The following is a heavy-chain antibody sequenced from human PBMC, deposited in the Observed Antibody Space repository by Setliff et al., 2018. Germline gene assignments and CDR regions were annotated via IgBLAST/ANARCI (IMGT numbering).Heavy chain of an antibody. J-gene: IGHJ4*02. CDR2: INPSGGST. Sequence: ASVKVSCKASGYTFTSYYMHWVRQAPGQGLEWMGIINPSGGSTSYAQKFQSRVTMTRDTSTSTVYMELSSLRSEDTAVYYCARVGRYVDTAMVFDYWGQGTLVTVSS. CDR1: GYTFTSYY. CDR3: ARVGRYVDTAMVFDY. V-gene: IGHV1-46*01. D-gene: IGHD5-18*01.